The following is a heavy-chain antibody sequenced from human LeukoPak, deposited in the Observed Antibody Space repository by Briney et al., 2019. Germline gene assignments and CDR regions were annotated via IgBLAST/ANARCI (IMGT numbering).Heavy chain of an antibody. Sequence: SETLSLTCTVSGGSISSGSYYWSWIRQPAGKGLEWIGRIYTSGSTNYNPSLKSRVTISVDTSKNQFSLKLSSVTAADTAVYYCASGYEGHDYWGQGTLVTVSS. CDR3: ASGYEGHDY. J-gene: IGHJ4*02. D-gene: IGHD5-12*01. CDR1: GGSISSGSYY. V-gene: IGHV4-61*02. CDR2: IYTSGST.